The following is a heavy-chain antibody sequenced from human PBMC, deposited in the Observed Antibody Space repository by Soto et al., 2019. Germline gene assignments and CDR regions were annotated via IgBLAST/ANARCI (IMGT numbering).Heavy chain of an antibody. J-gene: IGHJ4*02. CDR1: GGSISSGGYS. D-gene: IGHD2-2*01. Sequence: SETLSLTCAVSGGSISSGGYSWSWIRQSPGKGLEWIGYMYQSGSTYYNPSLKSRVTISIDRSKNQFSLKLSSVTAADTAVYYCARVPDYGGQGILVTVSS. V-gene: IGHV4-30-2*06. CDR3: ARVPDY. CDR2: MYQSGST.